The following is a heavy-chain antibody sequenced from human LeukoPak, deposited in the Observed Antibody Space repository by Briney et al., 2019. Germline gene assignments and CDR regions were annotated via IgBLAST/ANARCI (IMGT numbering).Heavy chain of an antibody. CDR2: IYAGGRT. V-gene: IGHV3-53*01. D-gene: IGHD6-6*01. CDR1: GFTVSSNY. Sequence: GGSLRLSCVASGFTVSSNYMTWVRQAPGKGLEWVSVIYAGGRTYYADSVKGRFTISRDNSKDTLYLQMNNLSAEDTAVYYCARGRLAASTRAIDCWGQGTLVTVSS. J-gene: IGHJ4*02. CDR3: ARGRLAASTRAIDC.